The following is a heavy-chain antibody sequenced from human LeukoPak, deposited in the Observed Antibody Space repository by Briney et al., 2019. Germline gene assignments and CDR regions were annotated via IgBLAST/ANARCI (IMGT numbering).Heavy chain of an antibody. CDR2: ISYDGSNK. D-gene: IGHD6-13*01. J-gene: IGHJ6*02. V-gene: IGHV3-30*03. Sequence: PGGSLRLSCAASGFXFSSYGIHWVRQAPGKGLEWVAVISYDGSNKYYADSVKGRFTISRDNSKNTLYLQMNSLRAEDTAVYYCAREKGSSWSRRNGMDVWGQGTTVTVSS. CDR1: GFXFSSYG. CDR3: AREKGSSWSRRNGMDV.